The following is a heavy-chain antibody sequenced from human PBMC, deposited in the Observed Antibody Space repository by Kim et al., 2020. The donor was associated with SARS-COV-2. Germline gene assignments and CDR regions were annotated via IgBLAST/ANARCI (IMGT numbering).Heavy chain of an antibody. Sequence: DSVKGRFTSSRDNSKTTLYLQMNSLRAEDTAVYYCATERLVGANRDYVDYWGQGTLVTVSS. J-gene: IGHJ4*02. V-gene: IGHV3-30*03. D-gene: IGHD1-26*01. CDR3: ATERLVGANRDYVDY.